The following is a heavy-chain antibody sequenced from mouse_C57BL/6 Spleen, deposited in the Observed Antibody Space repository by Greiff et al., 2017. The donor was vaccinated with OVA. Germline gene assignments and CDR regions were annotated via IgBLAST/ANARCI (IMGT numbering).Heavy chain of an antibody. V-gene: IGHV5-16*01. J-gene: IGHJ4*01. Sequence: EVKLVESEGGLVQPGSSMKLSCTASGFTFSDYYMAWVRQVPEKGLEWVANINYDGSSTYYLDSLKSRFIISRDNAKNILYLQMSSLKSEDTATYYCARHDYDGAYAMDYWGQGTSVTVSS. CDR2: INYDGSST. CDR3: ARHDYDGAYAMDY. D-gene: IGHD2-4*01. CDR1: GFTFSDYY.